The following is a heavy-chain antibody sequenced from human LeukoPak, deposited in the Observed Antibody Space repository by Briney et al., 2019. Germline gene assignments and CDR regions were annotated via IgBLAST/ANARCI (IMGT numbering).Heavy chain of an antibody. CDR2: IKQDGSEA. D-gene: IGHD6-6*01. CDR3: ARRGGSSSRRSPIDY. Sequence: GGSLRLSCAASGFTFSSYWMTWVRQAPGKGPGWVANIKQDGSEAYYVDSVRGRFTISRDNAENSLFLQMNSLRAEDTAVYYCARRGGSSSRRSPIDYWGQGTLVTVSS. CDR1: GFTFSSYW. V-gene: IGHV3-7*01. J-gene: IGHJ4*02.